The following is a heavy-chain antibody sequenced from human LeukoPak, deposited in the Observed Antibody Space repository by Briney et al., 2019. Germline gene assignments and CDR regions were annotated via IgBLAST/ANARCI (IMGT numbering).Heavy chain of an antibody. CDR1: GFTFGDYA. V-gene: IGHV3-49*04. CDR2: IRSKDKGGTT. D-gene: IGHD3-22*01. CDR3: THDTSGYAYAYDH. Sequence: PGGSLRLSCMTSGFTFGDYALTWVRQAPGQGLEWVGFIRSKDKGGTTEYAASVKGRFAISRDDSKSISYLQMNSLRTEDTAVYYCTHDTSGYAYAYDHWGQGTLVTVSS. J-gene: IGHJ4*02.